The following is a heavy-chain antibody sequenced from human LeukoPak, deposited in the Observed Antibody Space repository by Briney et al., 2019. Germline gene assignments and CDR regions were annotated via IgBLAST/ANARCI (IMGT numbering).Heavy chain of an antibody. D-gene: IGHD5/OR15-5a*01. CDR1: GLTFSSHS. Sequence: GGSLRLSCAASGLTFSSHSMSWVRQAPGKGLEWVANVKEDGSEENYVDSVKGRFTISRDNAVKSLYLQMNSLRAEDTAVYFCARLLHYERSVYRPVDCWGQGTLVAVSS. V-gene: IGHV3-7*01. CDR2: VKEDGSEE. J-gene: IGHJ4*02. CDR3: ARLLHYERSVYRPVDC.